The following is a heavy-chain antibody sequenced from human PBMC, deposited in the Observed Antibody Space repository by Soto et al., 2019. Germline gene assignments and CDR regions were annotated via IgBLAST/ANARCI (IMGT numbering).Heavy chain of an antibody. CDR3: AADPLLLWFGDPPDGHYYYGMDV. V-gene: IGHV1-3*01. CDR2: INAGNGNT. J-gene: IGHJ6*02. Sequence: GASVKVSCKASGYTFTGYAMHWVRQAPGQRREWMGWINAGNGNTKYSQKFQERVTITRDMSTSTAYMELSSLRSEDTAVYYCAADPLLLWFGDPPDGHYYYGMDVWGQGTTVTVSS. CDR1: GYTFTGYA. D-gene: IGHD3-10*01.